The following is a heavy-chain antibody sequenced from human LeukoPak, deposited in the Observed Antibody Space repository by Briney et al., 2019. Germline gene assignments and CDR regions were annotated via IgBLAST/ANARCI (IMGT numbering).Heavy chain of an antibody. CDR1: GFPFSSYW. CDR2: ISGSGGNT. CDR3: ARDRTGAAAGGVFDY. Sequence: GGSLRLSCVASGFPFSSYWMTWVRQAPGKALEWVSSISGSGGNTYYADSVKGRFTISRDNSKNTLYLEMNSLRAEDTAVYYCARDRTGAAAGGVFDYWGQGTLVTVSS. V-gene: IGHV3-23*01. J-gene: IGHJ4*02. D-gene: IGHD6-13*01.